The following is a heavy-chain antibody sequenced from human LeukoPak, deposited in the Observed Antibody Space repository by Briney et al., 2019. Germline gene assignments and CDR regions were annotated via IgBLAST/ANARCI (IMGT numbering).Heavy chain of an antibody. CDR1: GFTFSSYS. CDR3: ARVAGWLEYFDY. D-gene: IGHD6-19*01. Sequence: GGSLRLSCAASGFTFSSYSMNWVRQAPGKGLEWVSSISSSSSYIYYADSVKGRFTISRDNAKNSLYLQMNSLRAEDTAVYYCARVAGWLEYFDYWGQGTLVTVSS. J-gene: IGHJ4*02. CDR2: ISSSSSYI. V-gene: IGHV3-21*01.